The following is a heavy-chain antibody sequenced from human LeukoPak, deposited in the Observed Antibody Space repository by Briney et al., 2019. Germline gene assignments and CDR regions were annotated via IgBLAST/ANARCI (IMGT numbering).Heavy chain of an antibody. CDR3: ARLQYCSGTSCYWFDP. D-gene: IGHD2-2*01. CDR2: IYHTGST. CDR1: GGSISSGLYS. V-gene: IGHV4-30-2*01. Sequence: SETLSLTCDVSGGSISSGLYSWSWIRQPLGKGLEWIGYIYHTGSTYYNPSLKSRVTISVDTSKNQFSLRLSSVTAADTAVYFCARLQYCSGTSCYWFDPWGQGTLVTVSS. J-gene: IGHJ5*02.